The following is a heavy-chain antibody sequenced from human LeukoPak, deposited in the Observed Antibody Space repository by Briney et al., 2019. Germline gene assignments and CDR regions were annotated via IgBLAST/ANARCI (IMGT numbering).Heavy chain of an antibody. CDR3: AKGGYDYVWGSYRSKSYYFDY. Sequence: GGSLRLSCAASGFTFSSYSMNWVRQAPGKGLEWVSYITYNSGTIYYTDSVKGRFTISRDNAKNSLYLQINSLRAEDTAVYYCAKGGYDYVWGSYRSKSYYFDYWGQGTLVTVSS. D-gene: IGHD3-16*02. J-gene: IGHJ4*02. V-gene: IGHV3-48*01. CDR1: GFTFSSYS. CDR2: ITYNSGTI.